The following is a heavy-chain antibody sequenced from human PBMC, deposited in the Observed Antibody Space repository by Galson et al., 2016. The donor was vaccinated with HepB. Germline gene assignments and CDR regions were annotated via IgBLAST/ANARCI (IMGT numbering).Heavy chain of an antibody. CDR2: IKKDGSEK. J-gene: IGHJ4*02. D-gene: IGHD2-21*02. CDR1: GFTFSSYW. V-gene: IGHV3-7*03. Sequence: SLRLSCAASGFTFSSYWMTWVRQAPGKGLVWVANIKKDGSEKYYVDSVKGRFTISRDNAKNSLYLQMNSLRADDTAVYYCVRGELDCGGDGYPPPLDYWGQGTLVTVSS. CDR3: VRGELDCGGDGYPPPLDY.